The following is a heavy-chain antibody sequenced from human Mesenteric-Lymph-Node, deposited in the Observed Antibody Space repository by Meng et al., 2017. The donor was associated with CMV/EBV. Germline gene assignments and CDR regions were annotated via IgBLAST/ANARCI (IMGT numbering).Heavy chain of an antibody. CDR2: INTNTGNP. V-gene: IGHV7-4-1*02. CDR3: ARGGSGSGYDGTLEY. J-gene: IGHJ4*02. CDR1: GYTFRSYV. Sequence: SGYTFRSYVINSVRQAPGQGLEWMGWINTNTGNPTYVQGFTGRFVFSLDTSVSTAYLQISSLKSDDTAVYYCARGGSGSGYDGTLEYWGQGTLVTVSS. D-gene: IGHD5-12*01.